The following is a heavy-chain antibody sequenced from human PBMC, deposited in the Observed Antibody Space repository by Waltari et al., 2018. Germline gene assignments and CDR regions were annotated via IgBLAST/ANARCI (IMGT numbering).Heavy chain of an antibody. CDR3: VRGAGWLLEY. CDR1: GFTFCNFW. Sequence: EVHLVESGGGLVQPGGSLRLPCAASGFTFCNFWMNWARQAPGKGPEWVANIKQDGSEEYYVDSVKGRFTISRDNAKNSLYLQMNSLRVEDTAVYYCVRGAGWLLEYWGQGTLATVSS. D-gene: IGHD3-10*01. J-gene: IGHJ4*02. CDR2: IKQDGSEE. V-gene: IGHV3-7*04.